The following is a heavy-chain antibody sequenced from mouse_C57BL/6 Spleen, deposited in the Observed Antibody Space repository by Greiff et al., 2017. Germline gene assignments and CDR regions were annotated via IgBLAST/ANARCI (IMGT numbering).Heavy chain of an antibody. CDR3: ARLYGNYGWYFDV. Sequence: DVQLQESGGGLVQPGGSLSLSCAASGFTFTDYYMSWVRQPPGKALEWLGFIRNKANGYTTEYSASVKGRFTISRDNSQSILYLQMNALRAEDSATYYCARLYGNYGWYFDVWGTGTTVTVSS. J-gene: IGHJ1*03. CDR1: GFTFTDYY. CDR2: IRNKANGYTT. V-gene: IGHV7-3*01. D-gene: IGHD2-1*01.